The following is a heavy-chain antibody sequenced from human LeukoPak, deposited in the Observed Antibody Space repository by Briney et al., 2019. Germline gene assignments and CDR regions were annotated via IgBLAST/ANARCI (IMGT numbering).Heavy chain of an antibody. Sequence: PSETLSLTCAVYGGSFSGYYWSWIRQPPGKGLEWIGEINHSGSTNYNPSLKSRVTISVDTSKNQFSLKLSSVTAADMAVYYCGRGSRWFDPWGQGTLVTVSS. J-gene: IGHJ5*02. CDR1: GGSFSGYY. CDR2: INHSGST. V-gene: IGHV4-34*01. CDR3: GRGSRWFDP.